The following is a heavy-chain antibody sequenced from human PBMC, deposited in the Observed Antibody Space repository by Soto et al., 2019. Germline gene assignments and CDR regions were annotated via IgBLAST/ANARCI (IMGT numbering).Heavy chain of an antibody. V-gene: IGHV1-69*01. D-gene: IGHD2-2*01. CDR1: GGTFSSYA. CDR2: IIPISGTA. CDR3: ARSQGSSTSLEIYYYYYYGMDV. Sequence: QVQLVQSGAEVKKPGSSVKVSCKASGGTFSSYAISWVRQAPGQGLEWIGGIIPISGTANYAQKFQGRVTITADESTSTAYMEVSSLRSEDSAVYYCARSQGSSTSLEIYYYYYYGMDVWGQGTTVTVSS. J-gene: IGHJ6*02.